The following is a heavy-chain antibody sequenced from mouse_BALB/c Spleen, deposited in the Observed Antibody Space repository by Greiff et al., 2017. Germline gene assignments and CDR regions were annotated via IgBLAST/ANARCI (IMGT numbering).Heavy chain of an antibody. CDR1: GFTFSSYT. Sequence: EVKLVESGGGLVKPGGSLKLSCAASGFTFSSYTMSWVRQTPEKRLEWVATISSGGSYTYYPDSVKGRFTISRDNAKNTLYLQMSSLKSEDTAMYYCTRDRRDYGSSHYYAMDYWGQGTSVTVSS. CDR3: TRDRRDYGSSHYYAMDY. CDR2: ISSGGSYT. V-gene: IGHV5-6-4*01. J-gene: IGHJ4*01. D-gene: IGHD1-1*01.